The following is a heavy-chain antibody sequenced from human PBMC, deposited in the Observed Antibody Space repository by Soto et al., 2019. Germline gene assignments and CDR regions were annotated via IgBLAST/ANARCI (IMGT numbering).Heavy chain of an antibody. Sequence: GASVKVSCKASGYTFSSYGITWVRQAPGQGLEWMGWISAYNGNTNYAQKLQGRVTMTTDTSTSTAYMELRSLRSDDTAVYCCARGGGSHSNCVCGGDWFDPWGQGTLVTVSS. CDR3: ARGGGSHSNCVCGGDWFDP. D-gene: IGHD4-4*01. CDR1: GYTFSSYG. V-gene: IGHV1-18*01. CDR2: ISAYNGNT. J-gene: IGHJ5*02.